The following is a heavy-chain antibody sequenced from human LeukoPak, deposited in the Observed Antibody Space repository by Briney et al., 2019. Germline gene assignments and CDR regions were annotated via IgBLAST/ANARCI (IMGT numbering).Heavy chain of an antibody. V-gene: IGHV3-23*01. CDR3: AKDGQYCSGGSCYSGYFDY. J-gene: IGHJ4*02. CDR1: GFTFSSYA. Sequence: GGSLRLSCAPSGFTFSSYAMGWVRQAPGKGLEWVSVISAGGGSTYYADSVKGRFTISRDNSWNTLYLQMNSLRAEDTAVYYCAKDGQYCSGGSCYSGYFDYWGQGTLVTVSS. D-gene: IGHD2-15*01. CDR2: ISAGGGST.